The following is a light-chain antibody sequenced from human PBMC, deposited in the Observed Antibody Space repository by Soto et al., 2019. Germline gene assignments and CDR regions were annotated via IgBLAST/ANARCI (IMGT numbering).Light chain of an antibody. CDR1: QDISHN. Sequence: GDIVTITCQASQDISHNLNWFQQKPGKAPNLLIFDASKLETGVPSRFTGSGSGTHFSFTITSLQPEDIATYYCQHYDTLPPTFGGGTKVDIK. CDR2: DAS. J-gene: IGKJ4*01. CDR3: QHYDTLPPT. V-gene: IGKV1-33*01.